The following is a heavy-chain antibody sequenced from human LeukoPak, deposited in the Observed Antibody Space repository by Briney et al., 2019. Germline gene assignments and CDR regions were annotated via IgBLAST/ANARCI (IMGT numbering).Heavy chain of an antibody. V-gene: IGHV4-59*08. CDR2: IYYSGST. CDR1: GDFISSYY. D-gene: IGHD6-19*01. J-gene: IGHJ4*02. CDR3: ASLANPRIAVARDTSGDY. Sequence: SETLSLTCTVSGDFISSYYWSWIRQSRGKGLEWIGYIYYSGSTNYNPSLKSRVTISVDTSKNQFSLKLSSVTAADTAVYYCASLANPRIAVARDTSGDYWGQGTLVTVSS.